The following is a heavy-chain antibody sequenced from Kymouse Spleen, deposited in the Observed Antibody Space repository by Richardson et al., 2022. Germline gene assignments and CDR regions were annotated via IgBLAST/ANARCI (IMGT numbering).Heavy chain of an antibody. Sequence: QVQLQESGPGLVKPSQTLSLTCTVSGGSISSGGYYWSWIRQHPGKGLEWIGYIYYSGSTYYNPSLKSRVTISVDTSKNQFSLKLSSVTAADTAVYYCARDRRDTMVRAPAQHWGQGTLVTVSS. J-gene: IGHJ1*01. CDR3: ARDRRDTMVRAPAQH. V-gene: IGHV4-31*03. CDR1: GGSISSGGYY. CDR2: IYYSGST. D-gene: IGHD3-10*01.